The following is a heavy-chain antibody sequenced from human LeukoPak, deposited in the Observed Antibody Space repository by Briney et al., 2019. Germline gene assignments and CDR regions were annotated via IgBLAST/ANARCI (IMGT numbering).Heavy chain of an antibody. V-gene: IGHV3-30*04. D-gene: IGHD3-10*01. Sequence: GRSLRLSCAASGFTFSSGAMHWVRQDPDKGLEWVALISFDGINKYYADSVKGRFTISRDNSKNTLYLQMDSLRAEDTAVYYCARAGNYYGSGSYYAKIDSWGQGTLVTVSS. J-gene: IGHJ4*02. CDR3: ARAGNYYGSGSYYAKIDS. CDR1: GFTFSSGA. CDR2: ISFDGINK.